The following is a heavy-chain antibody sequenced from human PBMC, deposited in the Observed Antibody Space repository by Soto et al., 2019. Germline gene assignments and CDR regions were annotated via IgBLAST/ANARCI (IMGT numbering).Heavy chain of an antibody. Sequence: SETLSLTCTVSGGSISSYYWSWIRQPPGKGLEWIGYIYYSGSTNYNPSLKSRVTISVDTSKNQFSLKLSSVTAADTAVYYCARDPGDLPTWAFDIWGQGTMVTVSS. V-gene: IGHV4-59*01. J-gene: IGHJ3*02. CDR2: IYYSGST. D-gene: IGHD7-27*01. CDR1: GGSISSYY. CDR3: ARDPGDLPTWAFDI.